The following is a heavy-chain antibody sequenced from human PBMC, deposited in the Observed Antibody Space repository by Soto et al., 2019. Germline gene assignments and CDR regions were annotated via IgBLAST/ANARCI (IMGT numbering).Heavy chain of an antibody. J-gene: IGHJ4*02. D-gene: IGHD3-9*01. CDR2: IYSGGST. Sequence: PGGSLRLSCAASGFTVSSNYMSWVRQAPGKGLEWVSVIYSGGSTYYADSVKGRFTISRDNSKNTLYLQMNSLGAEDTAVYYCARALPYYDILTGPLDYWGQGTLVTVSS. CDR1: GFTVSSNY. CDR3: ARALPYYDILTGPLDY. V-gene: IGHV3-66*01.